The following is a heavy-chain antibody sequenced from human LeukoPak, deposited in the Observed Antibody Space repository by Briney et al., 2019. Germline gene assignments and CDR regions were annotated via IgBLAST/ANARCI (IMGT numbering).Heavy chain of an antibody. CDR1: GFTFSNTW. J-gene: IGHJ4*02. Sequence: GGSLRLSCVASGFTFSNTWMNWVCQAPGKGLEWVGLIKSKNDGGTTDYAAPVKGRFTISRDDSKNTLYLQMNSLKTEDTAVYFCITRSAFWGQGTLVTVSS. CDR3: ITRSAF. V-gene: IGHV3-15*01. CDR2: IKSKNDGGTT.